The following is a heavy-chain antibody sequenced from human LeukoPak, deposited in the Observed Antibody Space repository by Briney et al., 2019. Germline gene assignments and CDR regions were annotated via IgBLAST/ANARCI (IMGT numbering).Heavy chain of an antibody. D-gene: IGHD3-10*01. CDR3: ARVGSKVRVDAFDI. CDR2: IIPIFGTA. V-gene: IGHV1-69*13. CDR1: VGTFISYV. Sequence: SVKVSCKASVGTFISYVISWVRQAPGQGLEWMGGIIPIFGTANYAQRFQGRVTITADESTSTAYMELSSLRSEDTAVYYCARVGSKVRVDAFDIWGQGTMVTVSS. J-gene: IGHJ3*02.